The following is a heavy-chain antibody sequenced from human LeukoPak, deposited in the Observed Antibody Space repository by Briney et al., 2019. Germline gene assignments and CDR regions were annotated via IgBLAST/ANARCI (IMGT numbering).Heavy chain of an antibody. Sequence: GGPLRLSCAASGFTFSDYYMSWIRQAPGKGLEWVSYISSSSSYTNYADSVKGRFTISRDNAKNSLYLQMNSLRAEDTAVYYCARSWAGGHFDYWGQGTLVTVSS. CDR1: GFTFSDYY. D-gene: IGHD2-15*01. CDR3: ARSWAGGHFDY. CDR2: ISSSSSYT. J-gene: IGHJ4*02. V-gene: IGHV3-11*03.